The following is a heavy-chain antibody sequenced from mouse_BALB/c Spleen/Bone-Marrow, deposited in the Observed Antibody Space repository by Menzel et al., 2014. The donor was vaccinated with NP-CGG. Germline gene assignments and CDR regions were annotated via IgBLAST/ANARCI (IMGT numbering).Heavy chain of an antibody. J-gene: IGHJ1*01. D-gene: IGHD2-3*01. Sequence: EVMLVESGGGLVQPGGSLKLSCAASGFTFSSYGMSWVRQTPDKRLELVATINRNGGRTYYPDSVKGRFTISRDNAKNSVCRQMSSLKSEDTAMYYGARDWGTDDGYYWYFDVWGAGTTVTVSS. CDR1: GFTFSSYG. V-gene: IGHV5-6-3*01. CDR2: INRNGGRT. CDR3: ARDWGTDDGYYWYFDV.